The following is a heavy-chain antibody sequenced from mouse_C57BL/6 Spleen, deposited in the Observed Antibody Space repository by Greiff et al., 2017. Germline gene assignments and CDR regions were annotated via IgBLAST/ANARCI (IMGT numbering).Heavy chain of an antibody. V-gene: IGHV6-6*01. CDR1: GFTFSDAW. CDR2: IRNKGNNHAT. J-gene: IGHJ2*01. Sequence: EVKLMESGGGLVQPGGSMKLSCAASGFTFSDAWMDWVRQSPEKGLEWVAEIRNKGNNHATYYAESLKGRLTISRDDSKSSVYLQMNSLRPEDTGIYYCTQYYGSSLFDYWGQGTTLTVSS. CDR3: TQYYGSSLFDY. D-gene: IGHD1-1*01.